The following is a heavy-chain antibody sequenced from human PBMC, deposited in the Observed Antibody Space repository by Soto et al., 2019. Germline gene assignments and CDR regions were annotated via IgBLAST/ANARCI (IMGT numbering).Heavy chain of an antibody. CDR1: GYSFTSYW. D-gene: IGHD2-21*01. Sequence: PGESLKISCKGSGYSFTSYWIAWVRQMPGKGLEWMGIIFPGDSDTKYSPSFQGQVTFSADKSINTAYLQWSRLKASDTAMYFCAGPAGFGGNSPLDYWGQGALVTVSS. V-gene: IGHV5-51*01. CDR3: AGPAGFGGNSPLDY. CDR2: IFPGDSDT. J-gene: IGHJ4*02.